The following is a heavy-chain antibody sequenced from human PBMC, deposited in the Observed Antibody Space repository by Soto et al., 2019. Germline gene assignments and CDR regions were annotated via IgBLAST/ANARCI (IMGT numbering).Heavy chain of an antibody. V-gene: IGHV1-18*01. CDR2: ISGYNGNT. J-gene: IGHJ5*02. CDR1: DYTFTNYA. D-gene: IGHD3-10*01. CDR3: AREVVGGRYYGSGSPRTGFDP. Sequence: ASVKVSCKASDYTFTNYAVTWVRQAPGQGLEWMGWISGYNGNTDYAEKLQGRVTMTTDTSTSTAYMELRSLRSDDTAVYYCAREVVGGRYYGSGSPRTGFDPWGQGTLVTVSS.